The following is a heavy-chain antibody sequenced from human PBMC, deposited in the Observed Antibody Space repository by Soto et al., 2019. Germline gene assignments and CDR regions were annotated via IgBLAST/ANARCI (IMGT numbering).Heavy chain of an antibody. D-gene: IGHD5-18*01. J-gene: IGHJ4*02. V-gene: IGHV1-69*02. CDR3: ARVMDTAMVIITYYFDY. CDR2: VIPIHGIA. CDR1: GGTFSSYT. Sequence: GASVKVSWKASGGTFSSYTISWGRQAPGQRLEWMGRVIPIHGIANYAQKFQGRVTITTDTSTGTAYMELRSLRSDDTAVYYCARVMDTAMVIITYYFDYWGQGTLVTVSS.